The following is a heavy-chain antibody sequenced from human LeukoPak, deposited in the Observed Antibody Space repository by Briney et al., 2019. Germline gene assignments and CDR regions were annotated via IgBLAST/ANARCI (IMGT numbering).Heavy chain of an antibody. CDR3: ARGMATIDGYYYYMDV. CDR2: IYYSGST. D-gene: IGHD5-24*01. V-gene: IGHV4-59*01. Sequence: SETLSLTCTVSGGSISSYYWSWIRQPPGKGLEWIGYIYYSGSTNYNPSLKSRVTISVDTSKNQFSLKLSSVTAADTAVYYCARGMATIDGYYYYMDVWGKGTTVTVSS. J-gene: IGHJ6*03. CDR1: GGSISSYY.